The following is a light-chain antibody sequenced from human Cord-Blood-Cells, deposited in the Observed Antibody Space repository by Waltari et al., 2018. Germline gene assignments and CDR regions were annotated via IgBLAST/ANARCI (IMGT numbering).Light chain of an antibody. Sequence: ELVLTQSPGTLSLSPGERATLSCRASRSVSSSYLAWYQQKPGQAPRLLIYGASSRATGIPDRVSGSGSGTDVTLTISRLEPEDFAVYYCQQYGSSPRTFGQGTKVEIK. CDR1: RSVSSSY. CDR2: GAS. CDR3: QQYGSSPRT. V-gene: IGKV3-20*01. J-gene: IGKJ1*01.